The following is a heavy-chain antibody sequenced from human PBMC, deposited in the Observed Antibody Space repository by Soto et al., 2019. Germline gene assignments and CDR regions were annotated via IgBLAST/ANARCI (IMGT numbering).Heavy chain of an antibody. J-gene: IGHJ6*02. CDR1: GFTFSSYW. CDR3: ARHGIAVAGYYYYYGMDV. V-gene: IGHV3-7*01. CDR2: IKQDGSEK. D-gene: IGHD6-19*01. Sequence: GESLKISCAASGFTFSSYWMSWVRQAPGKGLEWVANIKQDGSEKYYVDSVKGRFTISRDNAKNSLYLQMNSLRAEDTAVYYCARHGIAVAGYYYYYGMDVWGQGTTVTVSS.